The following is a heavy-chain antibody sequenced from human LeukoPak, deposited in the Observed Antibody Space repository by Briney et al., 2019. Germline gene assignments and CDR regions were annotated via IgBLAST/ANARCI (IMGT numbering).Heavy chain of an antibody. CDR3: ARAGPPDDYGDYFDY. J-gene: IGHJ4*02. D-gene: IGHD4-17*01. CDR2: IYYSGST. Sequence: SETLSLTCAVYGGSFSGYYWSWIRQPPGKGLEWIGYIYYSGSTNYNPSLKSRVTISVDTSKNQLSLTLSSVTAADTAVYYCARAGPPDDYGDYFDYWGQGTLVTVSS. CDR1: GGSFSGYY. V-gene: IGHV4-59*01.